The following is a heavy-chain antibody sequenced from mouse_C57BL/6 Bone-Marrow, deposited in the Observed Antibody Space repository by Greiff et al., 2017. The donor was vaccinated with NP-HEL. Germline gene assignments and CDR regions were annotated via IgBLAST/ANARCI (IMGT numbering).Heavy chain of an antibody. Sequence: VQLQQSGAELVRPGTSVKMSCKASGYTFPNYRIGWAKPRPGHGLEWIGDIYPVGGYTNYNEKFKGKATLTADNSYSTAYMQFSSLTSEDSAIYYGARYGSSYYYAMDFGGQGTGATVSA. J-gene: IGHJ4*01. CDR1: GYTFPNYR. CDR3: ARYGSSYYYAMDF. D-gene: IGHD1-1*01. CDR2: IYPVGGYT. V-gene: IGHV1-63*01.